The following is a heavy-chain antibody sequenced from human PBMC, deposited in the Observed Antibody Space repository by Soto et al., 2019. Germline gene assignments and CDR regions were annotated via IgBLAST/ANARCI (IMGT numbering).Heavy chain of an antibody. Sequence: QVQLVESGGGVVQPGRSLRLSCAASGFTFSSYAMHWVRQAPGKGLEWVAVISYDGSNKYYADSVKGRFTISRDNSKNTQYLQMNSLRAEDTAVYYCARMYSSSIPSDYWGQGTLVTVSS. V-gene: IGHV3-30-3*01. CDR2: ISYDGSNK. D-gene: IGHD6-6*01. CDR1: GFTFSSYA. J-gene: IGHJ4*02. CDR3: ARMYSSSIPSDY.